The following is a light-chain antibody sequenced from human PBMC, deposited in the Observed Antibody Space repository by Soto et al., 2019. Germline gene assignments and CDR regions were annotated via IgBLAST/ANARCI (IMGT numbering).Light chain of an antibody. Sequence: EIVMTQSPATLSVSQGERATLSCRASESVSSNLAWYQQKPGQAPRLLIYGASTRATGIPARFSGSGSGTDFTLTISRLEPEDFAVYYCQYYGSSPVTFGPGTKVDIK. J-gene: IGKJ3*01. CDR1: ESVSSN. V-gene: IGKV3-20*01. CDR2: GAS. CDR3: QYYGSSPVT.